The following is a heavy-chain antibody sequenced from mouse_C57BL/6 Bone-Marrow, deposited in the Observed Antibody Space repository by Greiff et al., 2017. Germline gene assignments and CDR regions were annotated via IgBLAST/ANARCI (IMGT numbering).Heavy chain of an antibody. CDR1: GFTFSSYA. D-gene: IGHD2-3*01. J-gene: IGHJ2*01. CDR2: ISDGGSYT. V-gene: IGHV5-4*01. Sequence: EVQLVESGGGLVKPGGSLKLSCAASGFTFSSYAMSWVRQTPEKRLEWVATISDGGSYTYYPDNVKGRFTISRDNAKNNLYLQMSHLKSEDTAMYYCARGGWLPFDYWGQGTTLTVSS. CDR3: ARGGWLPFDY.